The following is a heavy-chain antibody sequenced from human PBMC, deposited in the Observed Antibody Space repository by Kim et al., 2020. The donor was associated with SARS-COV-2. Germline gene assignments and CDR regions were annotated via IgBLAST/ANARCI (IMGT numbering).Heavy chain of an antibody. CDR3: ARALTAYYYYMDV. Sequence: SETLSLTCAVYGGSFSGYYWSWIRQPPGKGLEWIGEINHSGSTNYNPSLKSRVTISVDTSKNQFSLKLSSVTAADTAVYYCARALTAYYYYMDVWGKGTTVTVSS. J-gene: IGHJ6*03. V-gene: IGHV4-34*01. CDR2: INHSGST. D-gene: IGHD3-16*01. CDR1: GGSFSGYY.